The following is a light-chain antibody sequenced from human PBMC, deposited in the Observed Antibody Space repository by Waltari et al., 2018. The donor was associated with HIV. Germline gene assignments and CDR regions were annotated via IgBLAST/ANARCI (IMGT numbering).Light chain of an antibody. Sequence: QSVLTQPTSASAAPGPKVTISCSGRTSNTGDNSVFRYQHLPGTAPKLLIYGNDKRPSGIPDRFSGSKSGTSATLDITGVQSGDGADYYCETWENSLSAGVFGGGTKLTVL. CDR3: ETWENSLSAGV. J-gene: IGLJ3*02. CDR2: GND. CDR1: TSNTGDNS. V-gene: IGLV1-51*01.